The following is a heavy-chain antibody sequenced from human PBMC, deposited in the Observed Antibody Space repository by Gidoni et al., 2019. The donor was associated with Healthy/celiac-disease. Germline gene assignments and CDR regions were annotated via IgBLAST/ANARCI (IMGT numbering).Heavy chain of an antibody. D-gene: IGHD6-19*01. J-gene: IGHJ4*02. CDR2: INTTTGNP. CDR1: GYTFTRYA. CDR3: AREPRMNRAVASASFDY. Sequence: QVQLVQSGSELKKPGASVKVSCKASGYTFTRYAMNWVRQAPGQVLEWMGWINTTTGNPTYPQGFTGRFVFSLDTSVSTAYLQSSSLKAEDTAVYYCAREPRMNRAVASASFDYWGQGTLVTVSS. V-gene: IGHV7-4-1*02.